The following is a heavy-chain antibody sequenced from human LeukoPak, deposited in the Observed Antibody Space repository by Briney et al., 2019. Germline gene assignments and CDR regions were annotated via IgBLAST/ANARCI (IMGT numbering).Heavy chain of an antibody. D-gene: IGHD6-13*01. CDR2: LYPVDSDT. V-gene: IGHV5-51*01. Sequence: GESLKISCKGSGYSFTSYWIGWVRQMPGKGLEWMGILYPVDSDTRYSPSFQGQVTISADKSISTAYLQWSSLKASDTAMYYCARRRVVTSSSWFLDYWGQGTLVTVSS. CDR3: ARRRVVTSSSWFLDY. J-gene: IGHJ4*02. CDR1: GYSFTSYW.